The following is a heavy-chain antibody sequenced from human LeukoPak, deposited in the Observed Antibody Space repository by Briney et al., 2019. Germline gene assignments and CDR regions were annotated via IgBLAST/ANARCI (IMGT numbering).Heavy chain of an antibody. Sequence: GGSLRLSCAASGFTFDDYAMHWVRQAPGKGLEWVSLISGDGGSTYYADSVEGRFTISRDNSKNSLYLQMNSLRTEDTALYYCAKEGDYYGSGSYGYWGQGTLVTVSS. V-gene: IGHV3-43*02. CDR3: AKEGDYYGSGSYGY. CDR1: GFTFDDYA. D-gene: IGHD3-10*01. J-gene: IGHJ4*02. CDR2: ISGDGGST.